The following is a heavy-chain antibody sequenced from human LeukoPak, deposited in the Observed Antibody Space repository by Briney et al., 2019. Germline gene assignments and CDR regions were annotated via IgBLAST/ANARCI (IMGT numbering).Heavy chain of an antibody. Sequence: PGGSLRLSCAASGFSFSSYSMNWVRQAPGKGLEWVSSISSTSSYIYYADSVKGRFTISRDNTKNSLYLQMNSLRAEDTAVYYCARASSGWAVDLYYFDYWGQGTLVTVS. CDR2: ISSTSSYI. V-gene: IGHV3-21*01. D-gene: IGHD6-19*01. CDR3: ARASSGWAVDLYYFDY. CDR1: GFSFSSYS. J-gene: IGHJ4*02.